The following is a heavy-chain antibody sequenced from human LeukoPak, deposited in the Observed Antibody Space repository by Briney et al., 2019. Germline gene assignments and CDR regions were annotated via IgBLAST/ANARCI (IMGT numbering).Heavy chain of an antibody. CDR3: AREGKGIAFDY. CDR1: GFNLRSYE. J-gene: IGHJ4*02. Sequence: GSLRPSCAAPGFNLRSYEMKRVRQAPGKGLEWVSYITSSGSTMKYADSVKGRFTISRDSAKNSLYLQMNSLRAEDTAVYYCAREGKGIAFDYWGQGTLVTVSS. V-gene: IGHV3-48*03. D-gene: IGHD6-13*01. CDR2: ITSSGSTM.